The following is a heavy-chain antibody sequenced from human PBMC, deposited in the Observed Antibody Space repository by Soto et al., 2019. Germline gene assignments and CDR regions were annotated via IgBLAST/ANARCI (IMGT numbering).Heavy chain of an antibody. D-gene: IGHD2-21*02. CDR2: IYYSGST. CDR3: ATHIVVVTAIPYWYFDL. Sequence: QLQLQESGPGLVKPSETLSLTCTVSGGSISSSSYYWGWIRQPPGKGLEWIGSIYYSGSTYYNPSLKSRVTISVDTSKNQFSLKLSSVTAADTAVYYCATHIVVVTAIPYWYFDLWGRGTLVTVSS. CDR1: GGSISSSSYY. J-gene: IGHJ2*01. V-gene: IGHV4-39*01.